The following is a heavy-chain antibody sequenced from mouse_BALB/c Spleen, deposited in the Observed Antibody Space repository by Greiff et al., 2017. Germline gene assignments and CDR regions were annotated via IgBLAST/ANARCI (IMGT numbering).Heavy chain of an antibody. CDR2: IDPETGGT. J-gene: IGHJ2*01. CDR1: GYTFTDYE. D-gene: IGHD2-2*01. V-gene: IGHV1-15*01. CDR3: TRCLWLRRFDY. Sequence: QVHVKQSGAELVRPGASVTLSCKASGYTFTDYEMHWVKQTPVHGLEWIGAIDPETGGTAYNQKFKGKATLTADKSSSTAYMELRSLTSEDSAVYYCTRCLWLRRFDYWGQGTTLTVSS.